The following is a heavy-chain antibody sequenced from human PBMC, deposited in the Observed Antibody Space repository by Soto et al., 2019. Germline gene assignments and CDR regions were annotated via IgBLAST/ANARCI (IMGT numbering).Heavy chain of an antibody. CDR2: IWYDGSNK. J-gene: IGHJ6*02. CDR3: ARADCTGAYCYSWPFNYGVDV. D-gene: IGHD2-15*01. V-gene: IGHV3-33*08. CDR1: GFTFNTYG. Sequence: PXXSLRLSCTTAGFTFNTYGMHWVRQAPGKGLEWVAIIWYDGSNKYYADSVKGRFTISRDNSRNTLYLQMNSLRAEDTALYYCARADCTGAYCYSWPFNYGVDVWGQGTTVTV.